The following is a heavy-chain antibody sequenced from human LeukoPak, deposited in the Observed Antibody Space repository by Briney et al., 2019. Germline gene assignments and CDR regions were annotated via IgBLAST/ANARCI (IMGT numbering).Heavy chain of an antibody. CDR3: AREGGRGAFDI. J-gene: IGHJ3*02. V-gene: IGHV3-64*01. D-gene: IGHD5-24*01. CDR2: ISSNGGST. CDR1: GFTFSSYA. Sequence: GGSLRLSCAASGFTFSSYAMHWVRQAPGKGLEYVSAISSNGGSTYYANSVRGRFTISRDNSKNTLYLQMGSLRAEDMAVYYCAREGGRGAFDIWGQGTMVTVSS.